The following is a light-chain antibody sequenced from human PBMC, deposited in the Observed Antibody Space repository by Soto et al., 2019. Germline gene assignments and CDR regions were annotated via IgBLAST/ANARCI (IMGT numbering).Light chain of an antibody. CDR3: SPYTTSSAYVL. V-gene: IGLV2-14*01. CDR1: SSDVGGYNY. Sequence: QSALTQPASVSGSPGQSITISCTGTSSDVGGYNYVSWYRQHPGKAPKILIYEVTNRPSGVSNRFSGSKSGNTASLTISGLQAEDESHYYCSPYTTSSAYVLFGGGTKLTVL. CDR2: EVT. J-gene: IGLJ2*01.